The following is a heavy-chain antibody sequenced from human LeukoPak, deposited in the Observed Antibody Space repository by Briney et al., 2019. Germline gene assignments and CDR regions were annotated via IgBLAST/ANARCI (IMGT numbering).Heavy chain of an antibody. J-gene: IGHJ4*02. D-gene: IGHD6-13*01. Sequence: GGSLRLSCAASGFTVSRDYMSWVRQAPGKGREWVSIIYNSGGTYYADSVKDRFTISRDNSNNTLYLQMNSLRAEDTAVYYCARDQSSWYLGYWGQGTLVTVSS. CDR3: ARDQSSWYLGY. CDR1: GFTVSRDY. V-gene: IGHV3-66*01. CDR2: IYNSGGT.